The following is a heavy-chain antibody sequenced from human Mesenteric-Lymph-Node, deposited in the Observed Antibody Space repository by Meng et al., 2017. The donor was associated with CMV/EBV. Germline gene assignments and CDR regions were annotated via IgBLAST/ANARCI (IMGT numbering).Heavy chain of an antibody. Sequence: SETLSLTCTVSGDSIISYYWNWIRLSPGKGLEWIGYVYYTGSTNYNPSLKSRVTISADTSKNQFSLKVNSVTAADTAVYYCARARRIVVVPAANGKGGFYYYYYGMDVWGQGTTVTVSS. CDR3: ARARRIVVVPAANGKGGFYYYYYGMDV. CDR1: GDSIISYY. J-gene: IGHJ6*02. D-gene: IGHD2-2*01. CDR2: VYYTGST. V-gene: IGHV4-59*01.